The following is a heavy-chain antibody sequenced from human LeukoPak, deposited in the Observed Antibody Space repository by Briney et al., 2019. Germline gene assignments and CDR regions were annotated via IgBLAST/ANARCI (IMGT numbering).Heavy chain of an antibody. CDR3: SRLEDSSPIEVALDI. V-gene: IGHV3-73*01. Sequence: GGSLKLSCAASVFTFSCFVMHWVRQAAGKVLDWVGRIRSKRNNYAPAYSASVKGRFTISRDDSKHKVYLNMDSLKTEDTALYYCSRLEDSSPIEVALDIWGQGTVVTVSS. J-gene: IGHJ3*02. D-gene: IGHD6-13*01. CDR2: IRSKRNNYAP. CDR1: VFTFSCFV.